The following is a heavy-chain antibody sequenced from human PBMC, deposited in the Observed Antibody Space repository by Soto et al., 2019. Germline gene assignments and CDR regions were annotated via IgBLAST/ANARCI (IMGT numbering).Heavy chain of an antibody. Sequence: QVQLVQSGAEVKKPGSSVKVSCTASGGTFSSYTISWVRQAPGQGLEWMGRIIPILGIANYAQKFQGRVTITADKSTSTAYMELSSLRSEDTAVYYCARRYGGNSGNVIDFDYWGQGTLVTVSS. CDR3: ARRYGGNSGNVIDFDY. CDR2: IIPILGIA. D-gene: IGHD4-17*01. V-gene: IGHV1-69*02. J-gene: IGHJ4*02. CDR1: GGTFSSYT.